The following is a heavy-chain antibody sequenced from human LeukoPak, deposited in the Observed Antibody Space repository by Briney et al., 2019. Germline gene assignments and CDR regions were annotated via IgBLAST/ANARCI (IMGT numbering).Heavy chain of an antibody. CDR3: ARDLCGGDCFDYYYYGMDV. V-gene: IGHV3-21*01. D-gene: IGHD2-21*02. CDR2: ISSSSYI. J-gene: IGHJ6*02. CDR1: GFTFSSYS. Sequence: PGGSLRLSCAASGFTFSSYSMNWVRQAPGKGLEWVSSISSSSYIYYADSVKGRFTISRDNAKNSLYLQMNSLRAEDTAVYYCARDLCGGDCFDYYYYGMDVWGQGTTVTVSS.